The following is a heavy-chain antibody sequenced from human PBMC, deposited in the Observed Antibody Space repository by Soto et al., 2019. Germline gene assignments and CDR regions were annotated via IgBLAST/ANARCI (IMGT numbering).Heavy chain of an antibody. J-gene: IGHJ6*02. D-gene: IGHD3-10*01. CDR1: GYTFTSYG. CDR3: ARDRLLWFGELLGNYYYGMDV. CDR2: ISAYNGNT. V-gene: IGHV1-18*01. Sequence: ASVKVSCKASGYTFTSYGISWVRQAPGQGLEWMGWISAYNGNTNYAQKLQGRVTMTTDTSTSTAYMELRSLRSDDTALYYCARDRLLWFGELLGNYYYGMDVWGQGTTVTVSS.